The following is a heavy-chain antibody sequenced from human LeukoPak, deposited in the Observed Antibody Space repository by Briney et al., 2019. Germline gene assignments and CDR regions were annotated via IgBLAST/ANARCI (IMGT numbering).Heavy chain of an antibody. D-gene: IGHD5-18*01. Sequence: GASVKVSCKASGGTSSSYAISWVRQAPGQGLEWMGRIIPILGIANYAQKFQGRVTITADKSTSTASMELSSLRSEDTAVYYCARDPPVDTARRNYWGQGTLVTVSS. CDR3: ARDPPVDTARRNY. CDR1: GGTSSSYA. CDR2: IIPILGIA. J-gene: IGHJ4*02. V-gene: IGHV1-69*04.